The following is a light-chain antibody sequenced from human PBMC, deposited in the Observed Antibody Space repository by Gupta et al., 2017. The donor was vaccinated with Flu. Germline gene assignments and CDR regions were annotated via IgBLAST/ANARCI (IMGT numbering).Light chain of an antibody. V-gene: IGKV3-11*01. CDR1: QSVSHY. CDR2: DAS. J-gene: IGKJ2*01. Sequence: DTLSLSPGERATLSCRASQSVSHYLAWYQQKPGQAPRLLIYDASTRATGIPARFSGSGSGTDFTLTISSLESEDFAVYYCQQRSNRPPYTFGQGTKLQIK. CDR3: QQRSNRPPYT.